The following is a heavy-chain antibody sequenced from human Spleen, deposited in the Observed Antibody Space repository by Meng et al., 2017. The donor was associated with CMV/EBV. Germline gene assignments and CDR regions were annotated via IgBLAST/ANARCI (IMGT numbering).Heavy chain of an antibody. J-gene: IGHJ3*02. CDR3: TRPLAFLNAFDI. D-gene: IGHD3-3*02. CDR1: GFTFDDFA. CDR2: ISGNTGFI. V-gene: IGHV3-9*01. Sequence: GGSLRLSCVASGFTFDDFAMHWVRQTPGEGLEWVSGISGNTGFIGYADSVKGRFTISRDNAKNTLYLQMNSLRAEDTAVYYCTRPLAFLNAFDIWGQGTMVTVS.